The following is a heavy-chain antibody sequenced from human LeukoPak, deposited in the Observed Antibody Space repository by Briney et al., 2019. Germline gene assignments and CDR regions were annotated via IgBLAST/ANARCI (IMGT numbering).Heavy chain of an antibody. V-gene: IGHV3-23*01. CDR1: GFTFSSYA. D-gene: IGHD3-22*01. Sequence: PGGSLRLSCAASGFTFSSYAMSWVRQAPGKGLEWVSAISGSGGSTYYADSVKGRFTISRDNSKNTLYLQMNSLRAEDTAVYYCAKGLNDYYDSSGYSPPDYWGQGTLVTVSS. CDR2: ISGSGGST. J-gene: IGHJ4*02. CDR3: AKGLNDYYDSSGYSPPDY.